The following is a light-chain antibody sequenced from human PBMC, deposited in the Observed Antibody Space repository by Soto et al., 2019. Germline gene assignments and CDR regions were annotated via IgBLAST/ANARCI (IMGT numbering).Light chain of an antibody. CDR1: SSDVGGFNL. V-gene: IGLV2-23*02. CDR2: GAT. Sequence: QSALTQPASVSGSPGQSITVSCTGTSSDVGGFNLVSSYQQHPGKDLKLIIYGATKRPSGVSNRFSGSKSGNTASMTISGLQAEDEADYFCCSYARSSTVVFGGGTKVTVL. CDR3: CSYARSSTVV. J-gene: IGLJ3*02.